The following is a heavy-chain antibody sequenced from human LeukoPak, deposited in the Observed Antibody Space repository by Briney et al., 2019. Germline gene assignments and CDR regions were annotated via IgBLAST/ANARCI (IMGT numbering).Heavy chain of an antibody. CDR2: IDGEGTYT. Sequence: GGSLRLSCAASGFTFSSYWMHWVRQAPGKGLVWVSRIDGEGTYTTYADSVRGRFTISRDNAKNTVYMQMDSQRAEDTAVYYCARVGYSHGYDHWGQGTLVTVSS. CDR1: GFTFSSYW. V-gene: IGHV3-74*01. D-gene: IGHD5-18*01. J-gene: IGHJ5*02. CDR3: ARVGYSHGYDH.